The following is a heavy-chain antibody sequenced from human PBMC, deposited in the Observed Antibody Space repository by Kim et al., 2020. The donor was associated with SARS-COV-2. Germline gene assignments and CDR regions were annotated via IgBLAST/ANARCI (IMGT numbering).Heavy chain of an antibody. CDR3: ARDGIVGATNQFDY. CDR2: IWYDGSNK. CDR1: GFTFSSYG. D-gene: IGHD1-26*01. J-gene: IGHJ4*02. V-gene: IGHV3-33*01. Sequence: GGSPRLSCAASGFTFSSYGMHWVRQAPGKGLEWVSVIWYDGSNKYYADSVKGRFTISRDNSKNTLYLQMNSLRAEDTAVYYCARDGIVGATNQFDYWGQGTLVTVSS.